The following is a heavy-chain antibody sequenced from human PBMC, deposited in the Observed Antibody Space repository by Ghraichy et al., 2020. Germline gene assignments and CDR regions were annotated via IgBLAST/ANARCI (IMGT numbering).Heavy chain of an antibody. V-gene: IGHV3-7*03. CDR2: IKQDGSEK. CDR1: GFTFSSYW. Sequence: SCAASGFTFSSYWMSWVRQAPGKGLEWVANIKQDGSEKYYVDSVKGRFTISRDNAKNSLYLQMNSLRAEDTAVYYCARVRRDGYNEYYFDYWGQGTLVTVSS. D-gene: IGHD5-24*01. J-gene: IGHJ4*02. CDR3: ARVRRDGYNEYYFDY.